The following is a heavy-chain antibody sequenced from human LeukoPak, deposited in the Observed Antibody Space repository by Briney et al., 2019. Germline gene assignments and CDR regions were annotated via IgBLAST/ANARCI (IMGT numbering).Heavy chain of an antibody. Sequence: GGSLRLSCAASGFTFSSYSMNWVRQAPGKGLEWVSSISSSSSYIYYADSVKGRFTISRDNAKNSLYLQMNSLRAEDTAVYYCARDRQVGGWGLRGYSYGNYSMDVWGQGTTVTVSS. CDR1: GFTFSSYS. J-gene: IGHJ6*02. CDR3: ARDRQVGGWGLRGYSYGNYSMDV. V-gene: IGHV3-21*01. D-gene: IGHD5-18*01. CDR2: ISSSSSYI.